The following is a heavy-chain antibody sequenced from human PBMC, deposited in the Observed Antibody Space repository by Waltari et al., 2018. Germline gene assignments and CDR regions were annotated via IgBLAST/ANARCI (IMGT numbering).Heavy chain of an antibody. D-gene: IGHD2-15*01. V-gene: IGHV3-7*01. J-gene: IGHJ3*01. CDR1: GFTFRTYW. CDR3: ARDPGSSAFDV. CDR2: LNQDGSVK. Sequence: EAHLVESGGGLVQPGESLRLSCAASGFTFRTYWMTWVRQTPGNGLEFVANLNQDGSVKNDVDSVKGRLTISRDNAKNSLYLQMNSLGVEDTAVYYCARDPGSSAFDVWGQGTMVTVSS.